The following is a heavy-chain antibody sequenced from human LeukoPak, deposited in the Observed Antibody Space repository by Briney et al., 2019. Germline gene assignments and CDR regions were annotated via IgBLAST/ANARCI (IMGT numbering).Heavy chain of an antibody. CDR2: ITADGRYT. Sequence: PGGSLRLSCAASGLNLDDYTMHWVRQSPGKGLELVSLITADGRYTFYPDSVKGRFTIYRDISKNSLYLQMNSLGTDDTALCYCAAERSRYFHYWGQGTLVTVSS. CDR1: GLNLDDYT. D-gene: IGHD1-1*01. CDR3: AAERSRYFHY. V-gene: IGHV3-43*01. J-gene: IGHJ4*02.